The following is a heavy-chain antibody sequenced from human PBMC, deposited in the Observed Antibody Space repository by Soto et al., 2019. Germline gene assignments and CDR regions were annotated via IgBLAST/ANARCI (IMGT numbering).Heavy chain of an antibody. CDR1: GFTFSDYC. V-gene: IGHV3-11*05. CDR2: ISSSSSYT. Sequence: QVQLVESGGGLVKPGGSLRLSCAASGFTFSDYCMSWIRQAPGKGLEWVSYISSSSSYTNYADSVKGRFTISRDNAKNSLYLQMNSLRAEDTAVYYCASGPIAVAGTSNYWGQGTLVTVSS. CDR3: ASGPIAVAGTSNY. J-gene: IGHJ4*02. D-gene: IGHD6-19*01.